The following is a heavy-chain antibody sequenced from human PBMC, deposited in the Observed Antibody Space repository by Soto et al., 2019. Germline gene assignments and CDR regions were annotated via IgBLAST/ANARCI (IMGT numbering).Heavy chain of an antibody. CDR1: GGSISSSNW. Sequence: QVQLQESGPGLVKPSGTLSLTCAVSGGSISSSNWWSWVRQPPGKGLEWIGENYHSGSTNYNPSLKGRVASPVDKTDNQSSRKQSAVTAAETAVCYRPSGAAACDNVYSWCQATLVTVSS. CDR2: NYHSGST. V-gene: IGHV4-4*02. CDR3: PSGAAACDNVYS. D-gene: IGHD2-8*01. J-gene: IGHJ5*02.